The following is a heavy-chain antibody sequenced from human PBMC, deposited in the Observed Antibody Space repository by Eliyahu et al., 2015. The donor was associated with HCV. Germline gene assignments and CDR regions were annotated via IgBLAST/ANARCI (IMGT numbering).Heavy chain of an antibody. J-gene: IGHJ2*01. V-gene: IGHV4-4*07. CDR1: GGSISSPS. CDR3: ARDQLCSGGTCYSGYFDL. CDR2: VQASVTT. D-gene: IGHD2-15*01. Sequence: QVQLQESGPGLVKPSETLSLTCAVPGGSISSPSWSWVRQPAGHGLEWIGHVQASVTTTFNPSLKSRVSMSVDTSKNELSLKLTSVTAADTALYYCARDQLCSGGTCYSGYFDLWGRGTLVTVSS.